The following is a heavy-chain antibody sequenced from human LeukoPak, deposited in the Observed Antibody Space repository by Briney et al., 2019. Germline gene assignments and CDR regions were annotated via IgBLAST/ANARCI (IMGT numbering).Heavy chain of an antibody. CDR1: GFTFITYA. D-gene: IGHD2-2*01. V-gene: IGHV3-23*01. CDR3: ANPGRGYCSSTSCPFDY. CDR2: ISGSGGST. J-gene: IGHJ4*02. Sequence: GGSLRLSCAASGFTFITYAMSWVRQAPGKGLEWVSAISGSGGSTYYADSVRGRFTISRDNSKNTLYLQMNSLRAEDTAVYYCANPGRGYCSSTSCPFDYWGQGTLVTVSS.